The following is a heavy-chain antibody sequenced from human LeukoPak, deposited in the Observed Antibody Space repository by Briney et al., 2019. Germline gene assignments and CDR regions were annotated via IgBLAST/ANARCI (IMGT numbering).Heavy chain of an antibody. Sequence: PGRSLRLSCGASGFTFSSYGMHWVRQAPGKGLEWVTVIWNDGGNEYYADSVKGRFTISRDSSKNTLYLQMNNLRAEDTAVYYCATDRKGGHSDWNRDRFTYWGQGALVTVSS. CDR1: GFTFSSYG. CDR2: IWNDGGNE. D-gene: IGHD3-9*01. J-gene: IGHJ4*02. CDR3: ATDRKGGHSDWNRDRFTY. V-gene: IGHV3-33*01.